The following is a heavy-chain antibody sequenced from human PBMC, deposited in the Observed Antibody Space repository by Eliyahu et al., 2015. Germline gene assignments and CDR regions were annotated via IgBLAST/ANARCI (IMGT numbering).Heavy chain of an antibody. D-gene: IGHD2-15*01. Sequence: EVQLVXSGGGLIQPGGXLRLSCAXSGFIVSYQYMKWVRQAPGKGLEWVSVIYSGGSTHYADSVKGRFTISRDNYKNTLFLQMSSLRTEDTAVYYCARDPGHGGSDYWGQGTLVTVSS. V-gene: IGHV3-53*01. J-gene: IGHJ4*02. CDR2: IYSGGST. CDR1: GFIVSYQY. CDR3: ARDPGHGGSDY.